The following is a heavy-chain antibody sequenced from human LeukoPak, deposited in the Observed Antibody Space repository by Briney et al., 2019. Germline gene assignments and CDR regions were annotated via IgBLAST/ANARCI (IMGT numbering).Heavy chain of an antibody. CDR3: ARGARLPKRYCSSTSCYWALDAFDI. V-gene: IGHV1-18*01. CDR2: ISAYNGNT. J-gene: IGHJ3*02. CDR1: GYTFTSYG. Sequence: ASVNVSCKASGYTFTSYGISWVRQAPGQGLEWMGWISAYNGNTNYAQKLQGRVTMTTDTSTSTAYMELRSLRSDDTAVYYCARGARLPKRYCSSTSCYWALDAFDIWGQGTMVTVSS. D-gene: IGHD2-2*01.